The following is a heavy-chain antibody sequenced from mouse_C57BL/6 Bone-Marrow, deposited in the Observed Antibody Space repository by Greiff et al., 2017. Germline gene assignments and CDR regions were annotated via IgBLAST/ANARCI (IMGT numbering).Heavy chain of an antibody. V-gene: IGHV1-69*01. D-gene: IGHD1-1*01. CDR1: GYTFTSYW. CDR3: ARWGTTVVASYYFDY. Sequence: QVQLKESGAELVMPGASVKLSCKASGYTFTSYWMHWVKQRPGQGLEWIGEIDPSDSYTNYNQKFKGKSTLTVDKSSSTAYMQLSSLTSEDSAVYYCARWGTTVVASYYFDYWGQGTTLTVSS. J-gene: IGHJ2*01. CDR2: IDPSDSYT.